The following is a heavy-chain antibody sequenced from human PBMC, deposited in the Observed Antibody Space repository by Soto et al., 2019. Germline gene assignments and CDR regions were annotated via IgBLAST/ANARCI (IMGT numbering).Heavy chain of an antibody. D-gene: IGHD5-18*01. V-gene: IGHV5-51*01. J-gene: IGHJ6*03. Sequence: GASLNVCWKGSGYRFTWDWIGWVRQMPGKGLEWMGIIYPGDSDTRYSLSFQGQGTISADKSISTAYLQWSSLKASDPAMYYCARLDTAMSYYSYSSLDVWGKGTTVTVPS. CDR2: IYPGDSDT. CDR1: GYRFTWDW. CDR3: ARLDTAMSYYSYSSLDV.